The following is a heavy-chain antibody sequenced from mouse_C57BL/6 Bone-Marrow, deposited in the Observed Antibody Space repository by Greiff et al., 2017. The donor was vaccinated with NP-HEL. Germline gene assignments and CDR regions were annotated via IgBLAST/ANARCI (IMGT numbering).Heavy chain of an antibody. CDR2: SRNKANDYTT. Sequence: EVNVVESGGGLVQSGRSLRLSCATSGFTFSDFYMEWVRQAPGKGLEWIAASRNKANDYTTEYSASVKGRFIVSRDTSQSILYLQMNALRAEDTAIYYCARDAGSPGGDFDVWGTGTTVTVSS. V-gene: IGHV7-1*01. J-gene: IGHJ1*03. D-gene: IGHD4-1*01. CDR3: ARDAGSPGGDFDV. CDR1: GFTFSDFY.